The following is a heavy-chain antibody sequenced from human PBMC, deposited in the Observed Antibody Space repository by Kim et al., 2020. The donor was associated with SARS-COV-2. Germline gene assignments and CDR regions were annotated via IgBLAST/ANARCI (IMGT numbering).Heavy chain of an antibody. Sequence: GGSLRLSCAASGFTFSSYGMHWVRQAPGKGLEWVAVISYDGSNKYYADSVKGRFTISRDNSKNTLYLQMNSLRAEDTAVYYCATSGGYGSGSPPDYWGQGTLVTVSS. V-gene: IGHV3-33*05. CDR2: ISYDGSNK. J-gene: IGHJ4*02. CDR3: ATSGGYGSGSPPDY. CDR1: GFTFSSYG. D-gene: IGHD3-10*01.